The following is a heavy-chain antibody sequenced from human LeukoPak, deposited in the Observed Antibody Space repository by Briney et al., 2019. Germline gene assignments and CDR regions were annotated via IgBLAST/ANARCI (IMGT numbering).Heavy chain of an antibody. CDR3: ARGPVDSSGWSTIDY. V-gene: IGHV1-69*13. Sequence: SVKVSCKASGGTFSSYAISWVRQAPGQGLEWMGGIIPIFGTANYAQKFQGRVTITADESASTAYMELSSLRSEDTAVYYCARGPVDSSGWSTIDYWGQGTLVTVSS. D-gene: IGHD6-19*01. J-gene: IGHJ4*02. CDR1: GGTFSSYA. CDR2: IIPIFGTA.